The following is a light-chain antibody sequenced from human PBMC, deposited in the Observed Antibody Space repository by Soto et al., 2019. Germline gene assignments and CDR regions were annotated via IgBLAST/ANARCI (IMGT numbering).Light chain of an antibody. Sequence: QSALTQPASVAGSLGQSITISCTGTSSDVGGSNYVSWYQQFPGKAPKLMISDVTNRPSGVSNRFSGSKSGNTASLTISGIEAEDEADYYFGSYTSSNSNVFGTGTEVAVL. CDR2: DVT. CDR1: SSDVGGSNY. J-gene: IGLJ1*01. CDR3: GSYTSSNSNV. V-gene: IGLV2-14*01.